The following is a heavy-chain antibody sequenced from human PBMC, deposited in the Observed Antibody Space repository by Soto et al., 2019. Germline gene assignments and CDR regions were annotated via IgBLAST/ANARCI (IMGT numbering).Heavy chain of an antibody. CDR2: IYTGDTP. D-gene: IGHD2-2*01. V-gene: IGHV3-53*01. J-gene: IGHJ5*02. Sequence: PWGSLILSCAASRFTVGSSYVSWVRQAPGKGLEWVSVIYTGDTPFYADSVKGRFTISRDNSKNTLYLQMNSLRVEDTPVYYCTRDLMDVVPPADDLFDPCGQGILVTVS. CDR1: RFTVGSSY. CDR3: TRDLMDVVPPADDLFDP.